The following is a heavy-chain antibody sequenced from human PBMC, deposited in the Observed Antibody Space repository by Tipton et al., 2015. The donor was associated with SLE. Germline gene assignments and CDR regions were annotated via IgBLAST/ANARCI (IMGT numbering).Heavy chain of an antibody. Sequence: GLVKPSETLSLTCSVSGGSITSDSYYWGWIRQPPGKGLEWVGYIYHSGTTYYNPSLKSRVTILVDTSKNQFSLKVTSLTAADTAVYYCARHYGSSFDFWGKGTLVTVSS. CDR2: IYHSGTT. D-gene: IGHD6-13*01. V-gene: IGHV4-39*07. J-gene: IGHJ4*02. CDR3: ARHYGSSFDF. CDR1: GGSITSDSYY.